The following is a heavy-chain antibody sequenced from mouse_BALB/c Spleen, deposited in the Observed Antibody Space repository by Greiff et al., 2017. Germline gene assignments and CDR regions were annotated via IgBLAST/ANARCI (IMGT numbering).Heavy chain of an antibody. V-gene: IGHV1-80*01. CDR2: IYPGDGDT. CDR1: GYAFSSYW. CDR3: AIRGTTDFFDY. Sequence: QVQLQQSGAELVRPGSSVKISCKASGYAFSSYWMNWVKQRPGQGLEWIGQIYPGDGDTNYNGKFKGKATLTADKSSSTAYMQLSSLTSEDSAVYYCAIRGTTDFFDYWGQGTTLTVTS. D-gene: IGHD1-1*01. J-gene: IGHJ2*01.